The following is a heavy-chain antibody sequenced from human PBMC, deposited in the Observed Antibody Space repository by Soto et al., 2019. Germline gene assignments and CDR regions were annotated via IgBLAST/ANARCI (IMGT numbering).Heavy chain of an antibody. Sequence: SETLSLTCTVSGASINAYYWSWIRQPPGKGLEWIGYMYSRGRTNHNPSLKSRVTMSVDTSKNQFSLKVNSVTAADTAVYYCARMHDYGDDGRWFDPWGQGTLVTVSS. CDR2: MYSRGRT. J-gene: IGHJ5*02. D-gene: IGHD4-17*01. CDR1: GASINAYY. V-gene: IGHV4-59*01. CDR3: ARMHDYGDDGRWFDP.